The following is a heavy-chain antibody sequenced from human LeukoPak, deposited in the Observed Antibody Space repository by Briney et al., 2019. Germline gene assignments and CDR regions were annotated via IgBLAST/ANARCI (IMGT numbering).Heavy chain of an antibody. CDR1: GGTFSSYA. J-gene: IGHJ5*02. CDR3: VYYYGSGDYNWFDP. CDR2: IIPIFGTA. D-gene: IGHD3-10*01. Sequence: GSSVEVSCKASGGTFSSYAISWVRQAPGQGLEWMGGIIPIFGTANYAQKFQGRVTITADESTSTAYMELSSLRSEDTAVYYCVYYYGSGDYNWFDPWGQGTLVTVSS. V-gene: IGHV1-69*01.